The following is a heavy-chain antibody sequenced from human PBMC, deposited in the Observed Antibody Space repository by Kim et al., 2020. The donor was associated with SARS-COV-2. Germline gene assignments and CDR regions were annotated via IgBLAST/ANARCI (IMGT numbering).Heavy chain of an antibody. Sequence: GESLKISCKGSGYSFTSYWIGWVRQMPGKGLEWMGIIYPGDSDTRYSPSFQGQVTISADKSISTAYLQWSSLKASDTAMYYCARQITYYYGSGSPIGTDYWGQGTLVTVSS. J-gene: IGHJ4*02. CDR2: IYPGDSDT. CDR1: GYSFTSYW. CDR3: ARQITYYYGSGSPIGTDY. V-gene: IGHV5-51*01. D-gene: IGHD3-10*01.